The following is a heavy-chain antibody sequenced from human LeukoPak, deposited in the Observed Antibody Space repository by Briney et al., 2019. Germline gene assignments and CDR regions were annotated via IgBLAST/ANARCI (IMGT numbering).Heavy chain of an antibody. Sequence: PSETLSLTCTVSGGSISSYYWSWIRQPAGKGLEWIGRIYTSGSTNYNPSLKSRVTMSVDTSKNQFSLKLSSVTAADTAVYYCAREEAAAGHNYYYYYGMDVWGQGITVTVSS. CDR2: IYTSGST. CDR3: AREEAAAGHNYYYYYGMDV. D-gene: IGHD6-13*01. CDR1: GGSISSYY. V-gene: IGHV4-4*07. J-gene: IGHJ6*02.